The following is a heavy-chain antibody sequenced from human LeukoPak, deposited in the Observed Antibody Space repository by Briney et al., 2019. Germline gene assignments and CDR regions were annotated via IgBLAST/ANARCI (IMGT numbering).Heavy chain of an antibody. Sequence: GGSLRLSCGVSGFTFSSNYMSWVRQAPGKGLEWISVIYTGGTTYYADSVKGRFTISRDNSKNTLYLQMNSLRAEDTAVYYCARGGSGEQWLVHDYWGQGTLVTVSS. J-gene: IGHJ4*02. CDR2: IYTGGTT. D-gene: IGHD6-19*01. V-gene: IGHV3-66*01. CDR3: ARGGSGEQWLVHDY. CDR1: GFTFSSNY.